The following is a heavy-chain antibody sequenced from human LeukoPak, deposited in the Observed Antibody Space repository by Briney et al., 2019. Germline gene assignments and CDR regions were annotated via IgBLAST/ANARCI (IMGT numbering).Heavy chain of an antibody. J-gene: IGHJ4*02. CDR2: INPNSGGT. Sequence: ASVKVSCKASGYTFTGYYMHWVRQAPRQGLEWMGWINPNSGGTNYAQKFQGRVTMTRDTSISTAYMELSRLRSDDTAVYYCARSPGIGRAGIYFDYWGQGTLVTVSS. V-gene: IGHV1-2*02. CDR3: ARSPGIGRAGIYFDY. D-gene: IGHD6-19*01. CDR1: GYTFTGYY.